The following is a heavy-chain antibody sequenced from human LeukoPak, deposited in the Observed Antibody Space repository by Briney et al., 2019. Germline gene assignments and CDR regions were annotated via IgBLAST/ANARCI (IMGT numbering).Heavy chain of an antibody. D-gene: IGHD6-19*01. CDR1: GFIFSRYW. Sequence: GGSLRLSCEASGFIFSRYWMHWVRQAPGKGLDWVAVILENGSNQYYADSVKGRFTISRDNSKNTLFLQMNSLRGEDTAMYYCARVQGGGYRTADYWGQGTLVTVSS. J-gene: IGHJ4*02. CDR3: ARVQGGGYRTADY. V-gene: IGHV3-30*03. CDR2: ILENGSNQ.